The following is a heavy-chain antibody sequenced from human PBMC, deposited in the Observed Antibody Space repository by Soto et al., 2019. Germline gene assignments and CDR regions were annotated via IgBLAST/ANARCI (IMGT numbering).Heavy chain of an antibody. CDR3: VRGPSDHKLRLVEWPYGDY. J-gene: IGHJ4*02. CDR2: IYSGHTT. D-gene: IGHD3-3*01. CDR1: GFIVSSNQ. V-gene: IGHV3-53*01. Sequence: PGGSLRLSCVASGFIVSSNQMSWVRQAPGKGLEWVSVIYSGHTTYYAGSVEGRFTISRDDSKNTLYLQMNSLRVEDTAVYYCVRGPSDHKLRLVEWPYGDYWGQGAMVTVYS.